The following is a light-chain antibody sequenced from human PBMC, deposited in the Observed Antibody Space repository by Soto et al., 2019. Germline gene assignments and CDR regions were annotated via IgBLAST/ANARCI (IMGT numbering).Light chain of an antibody. V-gene: IGKV1-39*01. CDR3: QQTYRPPFT. CDR2: GSF. J-gene: IGKJ2*01. CDR1: HTFSSF. Sequence: DIQMTQSPSSLSASVGDRVTITCRASHTFSSFLNWYQQKRGKPPPLLIYGSFNLRSGVPSRFAGSGGGADFRLTISSLQPGDFATYDCQQTYRPPFTFGQGTSLELK.